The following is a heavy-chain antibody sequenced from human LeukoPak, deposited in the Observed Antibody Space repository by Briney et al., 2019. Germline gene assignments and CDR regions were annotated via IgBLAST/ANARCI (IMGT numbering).Heavy chain of an antibody. J-gene: IGHJ1*01. Sequence: SGRSLRLSCAASRYTFSSYGMHWVRQAPGKGLEWVAFIRYDGSNKYYADSVKGRFTISRDNSKNTLYLQMNSLRAEDTAVYYCATSRYYYDSSGYPESFQHWGQGTLVTVSS. CDR2: IRYDGSNK. D-gene: IGHD3-22*01. CDR1: RYTFSSYG. CDR3: ATSRYYYDSSGYPESFQH. V-gene: IGHV3-30*02.